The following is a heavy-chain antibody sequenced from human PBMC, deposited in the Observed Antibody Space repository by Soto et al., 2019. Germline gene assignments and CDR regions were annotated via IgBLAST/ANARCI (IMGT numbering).Heavy chain of an antibody. J-gene: IGHJ5*02. CDR2: IIPIFGTA. CDR1: GGTFSSYA. Sequence: QVQLVQSGAEVKKPGSSVKVSCKASGGTFSSYAISWVRQAPGQGLEWMGGIIPIFGTANYAQKFQGRVTTTADESTSTVYMALSSLRSEETAVYYCASMAVAGTRWFGPWGQGTLVTVSS. V-gene: IGHV1-69*12. D-gene: IGHD6-19*01. CDR3: ASMAVAGTRWFGP.